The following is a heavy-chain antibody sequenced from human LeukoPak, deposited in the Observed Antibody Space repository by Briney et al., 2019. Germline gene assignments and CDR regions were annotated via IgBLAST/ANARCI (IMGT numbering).Heavy chain of an antibody. V-gene: IGHV4-4*07. J-gene: IGHJ6*03. Sequence: PSETLSLTCTVSGGSISSYYWSWIRQPAGKGLEWIGRIYTSGSTNYNPSLKSRVTMSVDTSKNQFSLKLSSVTAADTAVYYCAREKPVVPAAKAYYYYYMDVWGKGTTVTVSS. CDR2: IYTSGST. CDR3: AREKPVVPAAKAYYYYYMDV. CDR1: GGSISSYY. D-gene: IGHD2-2*01.